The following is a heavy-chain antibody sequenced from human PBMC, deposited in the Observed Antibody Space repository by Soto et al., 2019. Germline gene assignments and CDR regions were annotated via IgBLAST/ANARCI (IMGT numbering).Heavy chain of an antibody. Sequence: GGSMRLSCAASGFTFSSYAMHWVRQAPGKGLEWVAVISYDGSNKYYADSVKGRFTISRDNSKNTLYLQMNSLRAEDTAVYYCARGREDSDYRFDYWGQGTLVTVSS. CDR3: ARGREDSDYRFDY. V-gene: IGHV3-30-3*01. CDR2: ISYDGSNK. CDR1: GFTFSSYA. J-gene: IGHJ4*02. D-gene: IGHD4-4*01.